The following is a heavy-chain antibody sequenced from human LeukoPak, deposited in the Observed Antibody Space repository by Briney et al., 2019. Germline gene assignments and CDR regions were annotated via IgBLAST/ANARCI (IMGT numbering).Heavy chain of an antibody. CDR1: GFSFTSFV. Sequence: PGGSLRLSCAASGFSFTSFVMTWVRQAPGKGLEWVSAISGTAPYYADSVKGRFTASRDNSKSTVYLHMGGLRVDDSAVYFCAKDLTGHGDVPDYWGQGTLVTVSS. CDR2: ISGTAP. J-gene: IGHJ4*02. V-gene: IGHV3-23*01. D-gene: IGHD4-17*01. CDR3: AKDLTGHGDVPDY.